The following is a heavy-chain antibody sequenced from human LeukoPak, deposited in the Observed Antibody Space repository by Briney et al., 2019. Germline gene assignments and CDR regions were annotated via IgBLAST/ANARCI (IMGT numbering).Heavy chain of an antibody. J-gene: IGHJ4*02. CDR1: GFTFSSYA. V-gene: IGHV3-23*01. CDR2: ISGSGGST. Sequence: GGSLRLSCAPSGFTFSSYAMSWVRQAPGKGLEWVSGISGSGGSTYYADSVKGRFTISRDNSKNTLYLQMNRLRAEDTAVYYCAKDSRLTTVTTFDYWGQGTLVTVSS. CDR3: AKDSRLTTVTTFDY. D-gene: IGHD4-17*01.